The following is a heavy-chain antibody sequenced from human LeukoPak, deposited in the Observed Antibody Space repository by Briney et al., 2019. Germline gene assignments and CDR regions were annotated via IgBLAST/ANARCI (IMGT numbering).Heavy chain of an antibody. CDR1: GGTFSSYA. J-gene: IGHJ4*02. CDR2: INPNSGGT. Sequence: ASVKVSCKASGGTFSSYAISWVRQAPGQGLEWMGWINPNSGGTNYAQKFQGRVTMTRDTSISTAYMELSRLRSDDTAVYYCARDSYCSGGSCYSEIDYWGQGTLVTVSS. CDR3: ARDSYCSGGSCYSEIDY. V-gene: IGHV1-2*02. D-gene: IGHD2-15*01.